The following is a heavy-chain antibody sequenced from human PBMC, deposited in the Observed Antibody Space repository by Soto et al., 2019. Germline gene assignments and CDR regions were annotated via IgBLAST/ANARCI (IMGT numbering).Heavy chain of an antibody. J-gene: IGHJ6*02. D-gene: IGHD3-22*01. CDR1: GYTFTRNG. V-gene: IGHV1-18*01. CDR3: VKDRDSNSWPSRDV. CDR2: ISPKSGNI. Sequence: EASVKVSCKPSGYTFTRNGISWVRQAPGQGLEWMGWISPKSGNIKYAQKFQGRVIMTTDTSTSTAYMELRSLRSDDTAVYYCVKDRDSNSWPSRDVWGPGTTVTVSS.